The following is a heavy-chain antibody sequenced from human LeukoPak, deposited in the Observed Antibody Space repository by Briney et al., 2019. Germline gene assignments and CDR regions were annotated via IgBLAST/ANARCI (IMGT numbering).Heavy chain of an antibody. V-gene: IGHV5-51*01. CDR2: IYPGDSET. J-gene: IGHJ6*02. Sequence: GESLKISCKGSGYSFTTYWIGWVRQMPGKGLEWMGIIYPGDSETRYSPSFQGQVTTSADKSINTAYQQWSSPKASDTAMYYCARLQGRWGGRYYYYYGMDVWGQGTTVTVSS. CDR1: GYSFTTYW. D-gene: IGHD7-27*01. CDR3: ARLQGRWGGRYYYYYGMDV.